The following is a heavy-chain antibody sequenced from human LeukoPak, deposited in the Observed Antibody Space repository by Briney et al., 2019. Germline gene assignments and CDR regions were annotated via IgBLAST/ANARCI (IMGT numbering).Heavy chain of an antibody. CDR2: IYSGGST. Sequence: GGSLRLSCAASGFTVSRNYMSWVRQAPGKGLEWVSLIYSGGSTSYADSVKGRFTISRDNSKNTLYLQMNSLRAEDTAVYYCARDSDSSGYYFYWGQGTLVTVSS. D-gene: IGHD3-22*01. CDR3: ARDSDSSGYYFY. J-gene: IGHJ4*02. V-gene: IGHV3-66*01. CDR1: GFTVSRNY.